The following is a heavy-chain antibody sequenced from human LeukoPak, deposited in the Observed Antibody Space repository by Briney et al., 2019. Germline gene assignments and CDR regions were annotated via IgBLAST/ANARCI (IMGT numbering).Heavy chain of an antibody. Sequence: ASVKVSCKASGYTFTGYYMHWVRQAPGQGLEWMGWINPNSGGTNYAQQFQGRVTMTRDTSISTAYMELSRLRSDDTAVYYCARDLKPAAILWFGELSDAYYFDYWGQGTLVTVSS. CDR3: ARDLKPAAILWFGELSDAYYFDY. J-gene: IGHJ4*02. CDR2: INPNSGGT. CDR1: GYTFTGYY. V-gene: IGHV1-2*02. D-gene: IGHD3-10*01.